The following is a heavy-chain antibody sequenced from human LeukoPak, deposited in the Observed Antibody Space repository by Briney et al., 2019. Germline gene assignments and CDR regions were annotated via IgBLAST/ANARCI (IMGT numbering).Heavy chain of an antibody. Sequence: SVKVSCKASGGTFSSYAISWVRQAPGQGLEWMGRIIPIPGIANYAQKFQGRVTITADKSTSTAYMELSSLRSEDTAVYYCARAHHFWSGYYNYYYGMDVWGQGTTVTVSS. CDR2: IIPIPGIA. V-gene: IGHV1-69*04. J-gene: IGHJ6*02. CDR3: ARAHHFWSGYYNYYYGMDV. D-gene: IGHD3-3*02. CDR1: GGTFSSYA.